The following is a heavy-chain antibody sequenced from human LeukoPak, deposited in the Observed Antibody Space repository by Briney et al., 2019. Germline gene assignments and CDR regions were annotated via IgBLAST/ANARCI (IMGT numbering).Heavy chain of an antibody. J-gene: IGHJ4*02. Sequence: SETLSLTCTVSGGSISSSSYYWGWIRQPPGKGLEWIGSIYYSGSTYYNPSLKSRVTISVDTSKNQFSLKLSSVTAADTAVYYCARGRPDTDLTGYYILFDYWGQGTLVTVSS. D-gene: IGHD3-9*01. CDR3: ARGRPDTDLTGYYILFDY. V-gene: IGHV4-39*07. CDR1: GGSISSSSYY. CDR2: IYYSGST.